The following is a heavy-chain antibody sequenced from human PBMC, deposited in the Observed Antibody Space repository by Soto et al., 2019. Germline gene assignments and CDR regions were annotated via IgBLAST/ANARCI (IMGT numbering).Heavy chain of an antibody. CDR1: GFTFSSYW. V-gene: IGHV3-74*01. D-gene: IGHD3-22*01. Sequence: TGGSLRLSCAASGFTFSSYWMHWVRQAPGKGLVWVSRINSDGSSTSYADSVKGRFTISRDNAKNTLYLQMNSLRAEDTAVYYCAREGSGYYYLDYWGQGTLVTVSS. J-gene: IGHJ4*02. CDR2: INSDGSST. CDR3: AREGSGYYYLDY.